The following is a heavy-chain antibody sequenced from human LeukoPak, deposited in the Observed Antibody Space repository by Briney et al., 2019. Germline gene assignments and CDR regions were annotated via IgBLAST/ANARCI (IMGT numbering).Heavy chain of an antibody. Sequence: GGSLRLSCAASGFTFSSYGMHWVRQAPGKGLEWVAVIWYDGSNKYYADSVKGRFTISRDNSKNTLYLQMNSLRAEDTAVYYCARSPSYYYVSSGYYSYWGQGTLVTVSS. CDR2: IWYDGSNK. D-gene: IGHD3-22*01. V-gene: IGHV3-33*01. J-gene: IGHJ4*02. CDR3: ARSPSYYYVSSGYYSY. CDR1: GFTFSSYG.